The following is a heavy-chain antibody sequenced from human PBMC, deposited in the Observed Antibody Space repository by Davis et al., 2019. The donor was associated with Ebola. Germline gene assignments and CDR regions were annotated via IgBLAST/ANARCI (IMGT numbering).Heavy chain of an antibody. CDR1: GFTFSIFA. CDR3: ARDSRGGGLTSKYFHH. D-gene: IGHD2-15*01. Sequence: PGGSLRLSCAASGFTFSIFAIHWVRQAPGKGLEWVAVISYDGSTQYYADSVKGRFTISRDDSKTTVYLQINSLRPEDTAVYYCARDSRGGGLTSKYFHHWGQGTLVTVSS. V-gene: IGHV3-30-3*01. J-gene: IGHJ1*01. CDR2: ISYDGSTQ.